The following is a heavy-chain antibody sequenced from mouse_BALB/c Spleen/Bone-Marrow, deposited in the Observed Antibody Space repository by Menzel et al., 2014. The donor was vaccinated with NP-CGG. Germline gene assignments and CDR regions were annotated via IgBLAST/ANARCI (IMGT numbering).Heavy chain of an antibody. D-gene: IGHD2-4*01. V-gene: IGHV3-2*02. J-gene: IGHJ4*01. CDR1: GYSITSDYA. CDR3: ARSSYFDYDGAMDY. Sequence: EVKLQESGPGLVKPSQSLSLPCTVTGYSITSDYAWNWIRQFPGNKLEWMGYISYSGSTSYDPSLKSRISITRDTSKNQFFLQLNSVTTEDTVTYYCARSSYFDYDGAMDYWGQGTSVTVSS. CDR2: ISYSGST.